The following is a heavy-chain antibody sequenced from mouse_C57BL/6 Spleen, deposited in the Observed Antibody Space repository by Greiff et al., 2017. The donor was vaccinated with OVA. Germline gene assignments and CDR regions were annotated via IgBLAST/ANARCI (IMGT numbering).Heavy chain of an antibody. Sequence: EVKLMESGGGLVKPGGSLKLSCAASGFTFSSYAMSWVRQTPEKRLEWVATISDGGSYTYYPDNVKGRFTISRDNAKNNLYLQMSHLKSEDTAMYYCAREGGAQDYFDYWGQGTTLTVSS. J-gene: IGHJ2*01. CDR1: GFTFSSYA. CDR2: ISDGGSYT. V-gene: IGHV5-4*01. CDR3: AREGGAQDYFDY.